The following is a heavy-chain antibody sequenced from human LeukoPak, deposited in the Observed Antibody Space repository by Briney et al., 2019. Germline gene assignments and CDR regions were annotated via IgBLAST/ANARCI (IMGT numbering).Heavy chain of an antibody. CDR3: ARVDIVVVPAAKGPYYYYGMDV. D-gene: IGHD2-2*03. CDR2: ISACNGNT. CDR1: GYTFTSYG. Sequence: ASVKVSCKASGYTFTSYGISWVRQAPGQGLEWMGWISACNGNTNYAQKLQGRVTMTTDTSTSTAYMELRSLRSDDTAVYYCARVDIVVVPAAKGPYYYYGMDVWGQGTTVTVSS. V-gene: IGHV1-18*01. J-gene: IGHJ6*02.